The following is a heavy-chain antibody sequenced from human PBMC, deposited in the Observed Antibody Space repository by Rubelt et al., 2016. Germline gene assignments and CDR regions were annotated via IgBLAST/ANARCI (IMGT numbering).Heavy chain of an antibody. J-gene: IGHJ3*02. CDR2: IYYTGTT. CDR1: GGSISGSF. CDR3: ARHVGSSWYWAFDI. Sequence: QVQLQESGPGLVKPSETLSLTCTVSGGSISGSFWSWIRQPPGKALELIGYIYYTGTTNYSPSLTSPVTISVDTSKNQSSLVLRAITAADRAVYYCARHVGSSWYWAFDIWGQGTMVTVSS. V-gene: IGHV4-59*08. D-gene: IGHD6-13*01.